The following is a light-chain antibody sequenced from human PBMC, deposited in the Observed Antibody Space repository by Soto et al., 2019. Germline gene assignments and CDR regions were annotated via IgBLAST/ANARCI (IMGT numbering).Light chain of an antibody. V-gene: IGLV2-14*03. CDR3: SSYTSSSTWV. J-gene: IGLJ3*02. CDR2: VVT. Sequence: QSVLTQPASVSGSPGQSITISCTGTSTDIGSYNFVSWYQQHPGKAPKLMIYVVTDRPSGVSNRFSGSKSGNTASLTISGLQSDDEADYYCSSYTSSSTWVFGGGTKLTV. CDR1: STDIGSYNF.